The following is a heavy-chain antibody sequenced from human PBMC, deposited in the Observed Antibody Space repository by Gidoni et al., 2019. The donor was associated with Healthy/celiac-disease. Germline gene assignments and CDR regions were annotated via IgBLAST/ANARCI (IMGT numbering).Heavy chain of an antibody. CDR3: ARGCSGGSCYGLFDY. V-gene: IGHV4-30-2*01. CDR1: GGSISSGGYS. D-gene: IGHD2-15*01. CDR2: KYHSGST. Sequence: QLQLQESGAGLVKPSQTLSLTCAVSGGSISSGGYSWSWIRQPPGKGLEWIGYKYHSGSTYYNPSLKSRVTISVDRSKNQFSLKLSSVTPADTAVYYCARGCSGGSCYGLFDYWGQGTLVTVSS. J-gene: IGHJ4*02.